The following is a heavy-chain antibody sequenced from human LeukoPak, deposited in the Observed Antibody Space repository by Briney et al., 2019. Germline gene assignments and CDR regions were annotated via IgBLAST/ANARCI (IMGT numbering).Heavy chain of an antibody. V-gene: IGHV3-23*01. CDR1: GFTFSSYG. D-gene: IGHD3-10*01. Sequence: GGTLRLSCAASGFTFSSYGMSWVRQAPGKGLEWVSAISGGGGSTYYADSVKGRFTISRDNSKNSVYLQMNSLRAEDTAVYYXARGSMVRGVMDYWGQGTLVTVSS. CDR3: ARGSMVRGVMDY. CDR2: ISGGGGST. J-gene: IGHJ4*02.